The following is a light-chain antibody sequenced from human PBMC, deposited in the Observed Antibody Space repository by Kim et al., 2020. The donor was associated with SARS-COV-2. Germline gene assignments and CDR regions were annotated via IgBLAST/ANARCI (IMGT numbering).Light chain of an antibody. CDR2: DTS. J-gene: IGLJ3*02. Sequence: QAVVTQEPSLTVSPGGTVTLTCGSSAGGVTSGHYPYWLQQKPGQAPRTMIYDTSNKHSWAPARFSGSLLGGKAALTLSAAQPDDEADYYCFLSYSGARVFGGGTQLTVL. V-gene: IGLV7-46*01. CDR1: AGGVTSGHY. CDR3: FLSYSGARV.